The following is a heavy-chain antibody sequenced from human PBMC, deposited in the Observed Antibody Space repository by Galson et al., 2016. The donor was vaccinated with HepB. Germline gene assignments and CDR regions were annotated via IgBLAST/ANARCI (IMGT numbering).Heavy chain of an antibody. CDR1: GVIFDDYA. V-gene: IGHV3-9*01. Sequence: SLRLSCAVSGVIFDDYAIHWVRQPPGRGLEWVSGISWDSATIDYADSVKGRFTISRDNAKNSLYLQMNSLRPEDTALYYCAKDVGISVAGTGGAFDSWGQGTLVIVST. CDR2: ISWDSATI. D-gene: IGHD6-19*01. J-gene: IGHJ4*02. CDR3: AKDVGISVAGTGGAFDS.